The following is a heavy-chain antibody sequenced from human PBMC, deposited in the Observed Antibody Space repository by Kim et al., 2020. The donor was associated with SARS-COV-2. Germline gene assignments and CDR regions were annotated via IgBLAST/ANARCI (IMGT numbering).Heavy chain of an antibody. D-gene: IGHD2-2*01. Sequence: GGSLRLSCAVSGFTFSSYGMHWVRQAPGKGLEWVAVIWNDGSNQYYADSVKGRFAISRDNSKNTVYLQMSSLRAEDTAIYYCARQGYCSSTTCYGMDVWGQGTTVTVSS. CDR3: ARQGYCSSTTCYGMDV. CDR1: GFTFSSYG. V-gene: IGHV3-33*01. J-gene: IGHJ6*02. CDR2: IWNDGSNQ.